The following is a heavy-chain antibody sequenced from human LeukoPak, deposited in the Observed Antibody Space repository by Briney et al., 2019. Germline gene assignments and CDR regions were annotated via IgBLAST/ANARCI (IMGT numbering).Heavy chain of an antibody. J-gene: IGHJ5*02. V-gene: IGHV4-61*02. CDR2: IYTSGST. D-gene: IGHD3-10*01. CDR3: ARGYQTMVRGVSWFDP. CDR1: GGSISSGSYY. Sequence: SETLSLTCTVSGGSISSGSYYWSWIRQPAGKGLEWIGRIYTSGSTNYNPSLKSRVTISVDTSKSQFSLKLSSVTAADTAVYYCARGYQTMVRGVSWFDPWGQGTLVTVSS.